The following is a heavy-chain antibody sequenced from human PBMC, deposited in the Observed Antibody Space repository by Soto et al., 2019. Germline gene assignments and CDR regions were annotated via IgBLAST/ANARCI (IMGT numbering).Heavy chain of an antibody. CDR2: IYFGGNT. Sequence: SETLSLTCTVSGVSINNSDFLWGWVRQPPGKALEWIGSIYFGGNTYYNPSLESRVTISADTSKNQISLKLTSVTAAHTAVYYCAREGALKPFSSWGQGALVTVSS. V-gene: IGHV4-39*02. CDR1: GVSINNSDFL. CDR3: AREGALKPFSS. J-gene: IGHJ5*02.